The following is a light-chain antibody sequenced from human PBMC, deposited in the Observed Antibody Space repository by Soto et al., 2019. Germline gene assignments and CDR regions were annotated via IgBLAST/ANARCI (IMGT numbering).Light chain of an antibody. V-gene: IGKV1-5*03. CDR2: KAS. Sequence: DVQMTQSPSTLSASVGDRVTITCRASQRVTNWLAWYQQKPWKAPNLLIYKASNLKRGVPSRFSGSGSGTEFTLTISSLQPDDFGTYHCQQYSSDWTFGQGTKVDIK. CDR1: QRVTNW. J-gene: IGKJ1*01. CDR3: QQYSSDWT.